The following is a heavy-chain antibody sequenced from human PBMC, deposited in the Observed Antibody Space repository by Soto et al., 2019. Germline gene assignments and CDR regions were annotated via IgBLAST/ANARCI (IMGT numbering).Heavy chain of an antibody. CDR2: IVVGSGNT. Sequence: GASVKVSCKASGFTFTSSAMQWVRQARGQRLEWIGWIVVGSGNTNYAQKFQERVTITRDMSTSTAYMELSSLRSEDTAVYYCATQKYYYGSGSYYNVRHYYYGMDVWGQGTTVTVSS. V-gene: IGHV1-58*02. CDR3: ATQKYYYGSGSYYNVRHYYYGMDV. D-gene: IGHD3-10*01. CDR1: GFTFTSSA. J-gene: IGHJ6*02.